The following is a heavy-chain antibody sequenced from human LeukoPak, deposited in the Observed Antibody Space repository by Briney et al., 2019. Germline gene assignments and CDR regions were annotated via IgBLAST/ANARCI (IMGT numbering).Heavy chain of an antibody. CDR2: ISYDGSNK. CDR3: AKEDSSGYYYSA. D-gene: IGHD3-22*01. V-gene: IGHV3-30*18. Sequence: GRSLRLSCAASGFTFSSYGMHWVRQAPGKGLEWVAVISYDGSNKYYADSVKGRFTISRDNCKNTLYLQMNSLRAEDTAVYYCAKEDSSGYYYSAWGQGTLVTVSS. J-gene: IGHJ5*02. CDR1: GFTFSSYG.